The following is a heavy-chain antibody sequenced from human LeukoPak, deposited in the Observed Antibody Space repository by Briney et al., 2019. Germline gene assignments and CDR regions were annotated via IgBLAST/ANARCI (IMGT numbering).Heavy chain of an antibody. J-gene: IGHJ4*02. V-gene: IGHV4-39*01. Sequence: SETLSLTCTVSGGSISDTSFYWGWIRQPPGKGLEWIGYIFSTGDTYYNASLQSRITISVDTSKNQFSLRLTSVTAADTAVYYCALVDEGYWGQGTLVTVSS. CDR2: IFSTGDT. CDR3: ALVDEGY. CDR1: GGSISDTSFY.